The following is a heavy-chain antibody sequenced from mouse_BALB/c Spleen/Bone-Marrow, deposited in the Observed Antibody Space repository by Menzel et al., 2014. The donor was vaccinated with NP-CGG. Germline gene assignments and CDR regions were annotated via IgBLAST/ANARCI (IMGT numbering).Heavy chain of an antibody. CDR3: ARCGGLRDFGY. V-gene: IGHV1-81*01. CDR2: IYPGSGST. CDR1: GYTFTDYV. J-gene: IGHJ2*01. D-gene: IGHD2-4*01. Sequence: QFQLQQSGPELEKPGASAKLSCKASGYTFTDYVISWVKQRTGQGLEWIGEIYPGSGSTYYNEKFKGKATLTADKSSNTAYMQLSSLTSEDSAVYFCARCGGLRDFGYRGQRTTITTS.